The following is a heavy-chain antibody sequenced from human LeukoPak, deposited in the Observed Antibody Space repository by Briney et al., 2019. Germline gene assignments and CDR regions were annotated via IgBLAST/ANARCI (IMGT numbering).Heavy chain of an antibody. D-gene: IGHD3-10*01. V-gene: IGHV3-48*03. J-gene: IGHJ4*02. Sequence: GGSLRLSCAASGFTVNSYYMSWVRQAPGKGLEWVSYISSSGSTIYYADSVKGRFTISRDNAKNSLYLQMNSLRAEDTAVYYCAGAYVHYYGSGSYYHFDYWGQGTLVTVSS. CDR3: AGAYVHYYGSGSYYHFDY. CDR1: GFTVNSYY. CDR2: ISSSGSTI.